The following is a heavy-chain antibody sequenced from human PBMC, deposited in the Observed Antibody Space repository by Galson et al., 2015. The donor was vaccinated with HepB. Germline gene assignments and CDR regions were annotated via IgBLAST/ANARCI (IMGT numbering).Heavy chain of an antibody. CDR1: GFTFSGHW. J-gene: IGHJ3*02. CDR2: IKSDGSST. Sequence: SLRLSCAASGFTFSGHWMNWVRQAPGKGPVWVSRIKSDGSSTRYADSVKGRFTISRDNARNTLYLQMNSLRVEDTAVYYCARYCDSVSCPKAAFDIWGQGTMVTVSS. CDR3: ARYCDSVSCPKAAFDI. D-gene: IGHD2/OR15-2a*01. V-gene: IGHV3-74*01.